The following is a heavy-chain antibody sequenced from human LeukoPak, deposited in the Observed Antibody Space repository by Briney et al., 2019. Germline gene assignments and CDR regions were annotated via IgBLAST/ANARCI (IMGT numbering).Heavy chain of an antibody. CDR1: GGSINSGY. J-gene: IGHJ4*02. Sequence: SETLSLTCSVSGGSINSGYWSWLRQPPGKGLEWIGLLYPSGSTNYTPSLKSRVTISVDTSRTQFSLKLSSMTAADTAVYYCAGGHYPLEYWGQGTLVTVSS. V-gene: IGHV4-59*01. D-gene: IGHD1-26*01. CDR3: AGGHYPLEY. CDR2: LYPSGST.